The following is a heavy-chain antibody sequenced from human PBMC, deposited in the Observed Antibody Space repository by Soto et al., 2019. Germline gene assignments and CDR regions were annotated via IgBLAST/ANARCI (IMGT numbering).Heavy chain of an antibody. Sequence: QVQLQESGPRLVKPSGSLSLTCGVSGGTVASSHLWSWVRQSPGGGLEWIGNVYHTGDTNFNPSLQSRVTISVDKSNNQFSLRLNSLTAADTAVYFCAREIVTAGGNNYFDPWGPGNLVTVSS. V-gene: IGHV4-4*02. CDR3: AREIVTAGGNNYFDP. D-gene: IGHD2-21*02. J-gene: IGHJ5*02. CDR2: VYHTGDT. CDR1: GGTVASSHL.